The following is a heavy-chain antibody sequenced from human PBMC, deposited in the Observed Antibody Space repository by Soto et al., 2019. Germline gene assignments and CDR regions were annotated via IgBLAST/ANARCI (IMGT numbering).Heavy chain of an antibody. CDR2: INPSGGST. V-gene: IGHV1-46*01. D-gene: IGHD3-10*01. CDR1: GYTFTSYY. Sequence: ASVKVSCKASGYTFTSYYMHWVRQAPGQGLEWMGIINPSGGSTSYAQKFQGRVTMTRDTSTSTVYMELSSLRSEDTAVDYWARDHGYYGSGSYYNRYYMDVWGKGTTVTVSS. CDR3: ARDHGYYGSGSYYNRYYMDV. J-gene: IGHJ6*03.